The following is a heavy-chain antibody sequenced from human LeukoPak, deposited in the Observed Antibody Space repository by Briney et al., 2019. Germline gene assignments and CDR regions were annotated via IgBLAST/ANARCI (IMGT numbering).Heavy chain of an antibody. D-gene: IGHD1-1*01. J-gene: IGHJ5*02. V-gene: IGHV4-31*03. CDR1: GVSISSCGYY. CDR3: AREGLEYRRWFDP. CDR2: IYYSGST. Sequence: PSQTLSLTCTVSGVSISSCGYYWSWIRQHPGKGLEWIGYIYYSGSTYYNPSLKSRVTISVDTSKNQFSLKLSSVTAADTAVYYCAREGLEYRRWFDPWGQGTLVIVSS.